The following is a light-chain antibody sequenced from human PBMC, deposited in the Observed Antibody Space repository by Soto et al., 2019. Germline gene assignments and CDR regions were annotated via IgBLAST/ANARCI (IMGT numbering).Light chain of an antibody. V-gene: IGLV2-14*01. CDR1: SSDVGGYNY. J-gene: IGLJ2*01. CDR2: EVS. CDR3: SAYTSTSTLVV. Sequence: QSALTQPASVSGSPGQSITISCTGNSSDVGGYNYVSWYQQHPGKAPKPMIYEVSNLPSGFSNRFSGSKSGNTASLTISGPQAEDEADSYCSAYTSTSTLVVFGGGTKLTVL.